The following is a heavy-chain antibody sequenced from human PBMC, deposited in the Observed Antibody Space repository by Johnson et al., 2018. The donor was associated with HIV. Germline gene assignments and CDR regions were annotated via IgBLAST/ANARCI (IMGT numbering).Heavy chain of an antibody. CDR1: GFTFSSYA. J-gene: IGHJ3*02. CDR3: ARRSGYAFDI. V-gene: IGHV3-23*04. CDR2: LRGSGGST. D-gene: IGHD5-24*01. Sequence: VQLVESGGGLVQPGGSLRLSCAASGFTFSSYAMSWVRQAPGKGLEWVSALRGSGGSTYYADSVKGRFTISRDNAKNTLYLQMNSLRAEDTAVYYCARRSGYAFDIWGQGTMVTVSS.